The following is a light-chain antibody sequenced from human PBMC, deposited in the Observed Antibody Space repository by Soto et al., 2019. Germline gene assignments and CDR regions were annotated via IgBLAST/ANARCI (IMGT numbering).Light chain of an antibody. V-gene: IGLV2-8*01. J-gene: IGLJ1*01. Sequence: HSLLPQPPSSSGSPGHSVTISCPGTSSDVGGYNYVSWYQQHPGKAPKVIIYEVSKRPSGVPDRFSGSKSGSTASLTVSGLQAEDEADYYCSSYAVTNIFVFGTGTKGTVL. CDR3: SSYAVTNIFV. CDR2: EVS. CDR1: SSDVGGYNY.